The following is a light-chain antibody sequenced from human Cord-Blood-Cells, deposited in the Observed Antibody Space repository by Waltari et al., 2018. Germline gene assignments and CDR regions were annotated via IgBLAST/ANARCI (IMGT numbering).Light chain of an antibody. CDR1: SSDVGGYNY. V-gene: IGLV2-14*01. CDR3: SSYTSSSTLV. CDR2: EVS. Sequence: QSALTQPASVSGSPGQSITISCTGTSSDVGGYNYVSWYQQHPGKAPKLMIYEVSNRPPGVSNSFSGSKSGNSASRTISGLQAEDEADYYGSSYTSSSTLVFGSGTKVTVL. J-gene: IGLJ1*01.